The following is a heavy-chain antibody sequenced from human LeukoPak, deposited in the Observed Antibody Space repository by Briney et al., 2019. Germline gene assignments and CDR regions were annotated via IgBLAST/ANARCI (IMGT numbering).Heavy chain of an antibody. J-gene: IGHJ6*02. CDR1: GFTVSSNY. D-gene: IGHD2-2*01. CDR3: ARRDCSSTSCPYYYYGMDV. V-gene: IGHV3-48*01. CDR2: ISSSSSTI. Sequence: PGGSLRLSCAASGFTVSSNYMNWVRQAPGKGLEWVSYISSSSSTIYYADSVKGRFTISRDNAKNSLYLQMNSLRAEDTAVYYCARRDCSSTSCPYYYYGMDVWGQGTTVTVSS.